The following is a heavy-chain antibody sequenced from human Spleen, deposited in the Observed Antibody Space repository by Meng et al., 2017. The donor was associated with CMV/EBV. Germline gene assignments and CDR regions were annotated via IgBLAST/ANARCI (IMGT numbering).Heavy chain of an antibody. Sequence: SETLSLTCTVSGGSINSYYWSWIRQPPGKGLEWIGYIYYGGSTNYNPSLRSRVTISGDTSKNQPSLNLSSVTAADTAVDYCARDSPAGLPAYSYGADVWGQGTTVTVSS. J-gene: IGHJ6*02. CDR3: ARDSPAGLPAYSYGADV. CDR2: IYYGGST. V-gene: IGHV4-59*01. CDR1: GGSINSYY. D-gene: IGHD5-18*01.